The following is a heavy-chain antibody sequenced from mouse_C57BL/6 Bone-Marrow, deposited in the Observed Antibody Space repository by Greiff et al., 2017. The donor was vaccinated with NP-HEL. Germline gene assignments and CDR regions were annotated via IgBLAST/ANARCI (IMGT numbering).Heavy chain of an antibody. CDR2: INPNNGGT. CDR1: GYTFTDYY. Sequence: VQLQQSGPELVKPGASVKISCKASGYTFTDYYMNWVKQSHGKSLEWIGDINPNNGGTSYNQKFKGKATLTVDKSSSTAYMELRSLTSEDSAVYYCARWVYGFDYWGQGTTLTVSS. D-gene: IGHD1-1*02. CDR3: ARWVYGFDY. V-gene: IGHV1-26*01. J-gene: IGHJ2*01.